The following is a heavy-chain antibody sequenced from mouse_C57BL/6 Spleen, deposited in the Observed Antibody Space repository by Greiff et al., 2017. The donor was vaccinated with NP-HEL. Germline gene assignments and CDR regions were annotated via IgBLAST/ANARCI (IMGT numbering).Heavy chain of an antibody. CDR2: IDPNSGGT. D-gene: IGHD1-1*01. CDR3: ARGGTVVAHWYFDV. V-gene: IGHV1-72*01. CDR1: GYTFTSYW. J-gene: IGHJ1*03. Sequence: VKQSCKASGYTFTSYWMHWVKQRPGRGLEWIGRIDPNSGGTKYNEKFKSKATLTVDKPSSTAYMQLSSLTSEDSAVYYCARGGTVVAHWYFDVWGTGTTVTVSS.